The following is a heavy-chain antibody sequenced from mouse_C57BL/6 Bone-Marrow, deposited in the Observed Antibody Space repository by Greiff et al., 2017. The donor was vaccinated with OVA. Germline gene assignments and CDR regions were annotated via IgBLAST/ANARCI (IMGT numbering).Heavy chain of an antibody. CDR2: ISGGGGNT. CDR1: GFTFSSYT. V-gene: IGHV5-9*01. J-gene: IGHJ1*03. Sequence: EVQVVESGGGLVKPGGSLKLSCAASGFTFSSYTMSWVRQTPEKRLEWVATISGGGGNTYYPDSVKGRFTISRDNAKNTLYLQMSSLRSEDTALYYCARNLYWYFDVWGTGTTVTVSS. CDR3: ARNLYWYFDV.